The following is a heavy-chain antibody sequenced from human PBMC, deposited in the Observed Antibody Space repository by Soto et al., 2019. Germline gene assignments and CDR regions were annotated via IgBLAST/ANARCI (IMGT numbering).Heavy chain of an antibody. Sequence: QVHLQQWGAGLLEPSETLSLTCAVYGGSFTGYHWSWIRQPPGKGLEWIGEINHSGSTNYNPSLKSRVTISLDRSKNQFSLKLSSVTAADTAVYYCATTRLNFWSGYSGPYYFDYWGQGTLVTVSS. V-gene: IGHV4-34*01. J-gene: IGHJ4*02. CDR3: ATTRLNFWSGYSGPYYFDY. CDR1: GGSFTGYH. D-gene: IGHD3-3*01. CDR2: INHSGST.